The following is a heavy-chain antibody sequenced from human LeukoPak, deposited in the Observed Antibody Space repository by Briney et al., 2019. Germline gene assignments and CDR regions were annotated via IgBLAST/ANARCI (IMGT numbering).Heavy chain of an antibody. CDR1: GFSLSTPEMC. J-gene: IGHJ4*02. CDR3: ARMTPDSPSFDY. V-gene: IGHV2-70*17. Sequence: ESGPTLVNPTQTLTLTCTFSGFSLSTPEMCVTWIRQPPGKALEWLARIDWDDDKFYSPSLRTRLTISKDTPKNQVVLRMTNMHPLDTGTYYCARMTPDSPSFDYWGQGALITVSS. CDR2: IDWDDDK. D-gene: IGHD2-15*01.